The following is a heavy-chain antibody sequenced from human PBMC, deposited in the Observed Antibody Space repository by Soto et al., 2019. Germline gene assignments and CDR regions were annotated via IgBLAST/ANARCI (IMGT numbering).Heavy chain of an antibody. V-gene: IGHV1-3*01. J-gene: IGHJ2*01. CDR2: INAGNGNT. CDR3: ARGGSLYWYFDL. Sequence: ASVKVSCKASGYTLTNYAMHWVRQAPGQRLEWMGWINAGNGNTKYSQKFQGRVTITRDTSASTAYMELSSLRSEDTAVYYCARGGSLYWYFDLWGRGTLVIVSS. D-gene: IGHD1-26*01. CDR1: GYTLTNYA.